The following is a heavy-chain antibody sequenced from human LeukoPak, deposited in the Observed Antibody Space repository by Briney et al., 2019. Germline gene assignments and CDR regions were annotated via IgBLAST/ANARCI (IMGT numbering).Heavy chain of an antibody. CDR2: IYYSGGT. CDR1: GDSMSSYY. Sequence: SETLSLTCTVSGDSMSSYYWSWIRQPPGKGLEWIGYIYYSGGTNYNPPLKTRVTIEIDTSSDQFSLRLTSVTAADTAVYYCARGGPNSSGFSGDGFDIWGQGTMVTVSS. V-gene: IGHV4-59*01. CDR3: ARGGPNSSGFSGDGFDI. D-gene: IGHD3-22*01. J-gene: IGHJ3*02.